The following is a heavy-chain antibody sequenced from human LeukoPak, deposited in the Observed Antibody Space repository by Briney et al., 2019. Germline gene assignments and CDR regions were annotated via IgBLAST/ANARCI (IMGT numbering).Heavy chain of an antibody. CDR2: IKQDGGEI. CDR3: ARDPRTVRI. D-gene: IGHD1-1*01. CDR1: GFTFSRYW. V-gene: IGHV3-7*01. J-gene: IGHJ4*02. Sequence: PGGSLRLSCAASGFTFSRYWMSWVRQAPGKGLEWVANIKQDGGEIYYVDSVKGRFTISRDNAKNSVYLHMNSLRAEDTAVYYCARDPRTVRIWGQGTLVTVSS.